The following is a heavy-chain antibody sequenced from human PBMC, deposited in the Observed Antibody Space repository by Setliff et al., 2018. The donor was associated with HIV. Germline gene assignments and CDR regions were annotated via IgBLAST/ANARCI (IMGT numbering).Heavy chain of an antibody. D-gene: IGHD3-10*01. CDR2: INPNSGGT. V-gene: IGHV1-2*06. CDR3: ARDWAEDYYGSGSFQY. CDR1: GYTFTDFY. Sequence: GASVKVSCKASGYTFTDFYIHWVRQAPGQGLEWMGRINPNSGGTNYAQKFQGRVTMTRDTSISTAYMELSRLRSDDTAVYYCARDWAEDYYGSGSFQYWGQGTLVTVSS. J-gene: IGHJ1*01.